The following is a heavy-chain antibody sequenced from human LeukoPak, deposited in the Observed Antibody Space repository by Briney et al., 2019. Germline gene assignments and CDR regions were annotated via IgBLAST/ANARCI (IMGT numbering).Heavy chain of an antibody. CDR3: ARGWLAETTVVTAYNY. D-gene: IGHD4-23*01. J-gene: IGHJ4*02. CDR1: GYTFSDYA. V-gene: IGHV1-3*01. CDR2: IDAGNGDT. Sequence: ASVKVSCKASGYTFSDYAMHWVRQAPGQRFEWMGWIDAGNGDTRYSQKFQGRVTITRDTSASTAYIELRSLRSEDTAIYYCARGWLAETTVVTAYNYWGQGTLVTVSS.